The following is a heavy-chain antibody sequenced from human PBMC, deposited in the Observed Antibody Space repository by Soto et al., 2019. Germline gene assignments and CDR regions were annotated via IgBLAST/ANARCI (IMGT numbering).Heavy chain of an antibody. J-gene: IGHJ6*02. CDR2: VNPDNGGT. V-gene: IGHV1-2*02. Sequence: ASVKVSCKAAGYTFTGNYIHWVRQAPGQGREGMGWVNPDNGGTTSAQKFQGRVTMTRDTSVTTAYMELSRLTSDDTAVYYCARDPRPPSGWLGFWEYGMDVWGQGTTVTVSS. CDR3: ARDPRPPSGWLGFWEYGMDV. D-gene: IGHD3-3*01. CDR1: GYTFTGNY.